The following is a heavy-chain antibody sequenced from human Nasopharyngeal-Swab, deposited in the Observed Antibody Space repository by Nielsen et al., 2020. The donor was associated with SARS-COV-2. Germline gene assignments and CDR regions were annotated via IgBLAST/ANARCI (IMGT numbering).Heavy chain of an antibody. Sequence: GGSLRLSCAASGFTFSDYYMSWIRQAPGKGLEWVSYISSSGSTIYYADSVKGRFTISRDNAKNSLYLQMNSLRAEDTAVYYCARSMVRGVKGPFDPWGQGTLVTVSS. V-gene: IGHV3-11*04. CDR2: ISSSGSTI. J-gene: IGHJ5*02. CDR1: GFTFSDYY. D-gene: IGHD3-10*01. CDR3: ARSMVRGVKGPFDP.